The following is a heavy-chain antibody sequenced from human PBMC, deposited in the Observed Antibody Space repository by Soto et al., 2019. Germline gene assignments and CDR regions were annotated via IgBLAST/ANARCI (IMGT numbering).Heavy chain of an antibody. D-gene: IGHD3-3*01. CDR1: GFTFGDYY. CDR3: ARDEFWSGGHNWFDP. J-gene: IGHJ5*02. CDR2: ISSSGSTI. V-gene: IGHV3-11*01. Sequence: GGSLRLSCAASGFTFGDYYMSWIRQAPGKGLEWVSYISSSGSTIYYADSVKGRFTISRDNAKNSLYLQMNSLRAEDTAVYYCARDEFWSGGHNWFDPWGQGTLVTVSS.